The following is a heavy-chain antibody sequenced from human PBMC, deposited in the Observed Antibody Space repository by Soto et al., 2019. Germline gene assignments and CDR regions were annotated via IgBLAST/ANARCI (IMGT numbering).Heavy chain of an antibody. J-gene: IGHJ4*02. Sequence: SGPTLVNPTQTLTLTCTFSGFSLSTSGVGVGWIRQPPGKALEWLALIYWNDDKRYSPSLKSRLTITKDTSKNQVVLTMTNMDPVATATYYFAHSFIGGSPYYFDYWRQGTLVTVSS. CDR1: GFSLSTSGVG. V-gene: IGHV2-5*01. D-gene: IGHD1-26*01. CDR2: IYWNDDK. CDR3: AHSFIGGSPYYFDY.